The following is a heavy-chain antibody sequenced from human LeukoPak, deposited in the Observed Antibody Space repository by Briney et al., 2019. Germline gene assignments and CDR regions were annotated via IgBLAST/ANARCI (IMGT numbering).Heavy chain of an antibody. D-gene: IGHD3-3*01. CDR3: AKDLSGYPFYGMDV. CDR2: ISHDGSNK. Sequence: PGGSLRLFCAASGFTFSSYGMHWVRQAPGKGLEWVAVISHDGSNKYYADSVKGRFTISRDNSKNTLYLQMNSLRAEDTAAYYCAKDLSGYPFYGMDVWGQGTTVTVSS. V-gene: IGHV3-30*18. J-gene: IGHJ6*02. CDR1: GFTFSSYG.